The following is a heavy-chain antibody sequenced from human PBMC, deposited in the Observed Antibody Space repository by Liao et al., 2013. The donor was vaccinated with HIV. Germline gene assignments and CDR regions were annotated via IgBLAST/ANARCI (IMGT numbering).Heavy chain of an antibody. J-gene: IGHJ3*02. CDR1: GGSVNSGCYY. CDR2: VYCSGST. V-gene: IGHV4-39*07. D-gene: IGHD3-10*01. Sequence: QLQLQESGPRLVKTSETLSLTCTVSGGSVNSGCYYWGWIRQPPGKGLEWIGSVYCSGSTDYNPSLKSRVAISLDTSTNQFSLKLTSMTAADTAVYYCVRELTMVRADAFNIWGQGTMVAVSS. CDR3: VRELTMVRADAFNI.